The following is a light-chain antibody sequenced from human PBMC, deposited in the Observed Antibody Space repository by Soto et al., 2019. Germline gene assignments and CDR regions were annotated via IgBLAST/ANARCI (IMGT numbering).Light chain of an antibody. CDR1: HSVSSR. Sequence: EIVMTQSPATLSVSPGERVTLSCRASHSVSSRLGWYQEKPGQAPRLLIYGASTRATGLPARFSGSGSGTELTLTISSLQSEDFAVYYCQHYTNWPLTFGGGTKVQIK. V-gene: IGKV3-15*01. J-gene: IGKJ4*01. CDR3: QHYTNWPLT. CDR2: GAS.